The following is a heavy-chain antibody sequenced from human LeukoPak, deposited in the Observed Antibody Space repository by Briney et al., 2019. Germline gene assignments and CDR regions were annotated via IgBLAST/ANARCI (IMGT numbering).Heavy chain of an antibody. CDR2: IISSSSTI. CDR3: ARDAPYYYGSGSYYS. J-gene: IGHJ4*02. D-gene: IGHD3-10*01. Sequence: PGGSLRLSCAASGFTFSSYSMNWVRQAPGKGLEWVSYIISSSSTIYYADSVKGRFTISRDNAKNSLYLQMNSLRAEDTAVYYCARDAPYYYGSGSYYSWGQGTLVTVSS. CDR1: GFTFSSYS. V-gene: IGHV3-48*01.